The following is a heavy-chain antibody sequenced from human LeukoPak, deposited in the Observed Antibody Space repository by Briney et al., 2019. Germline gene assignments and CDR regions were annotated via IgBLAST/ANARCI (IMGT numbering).Heavy chain of an antibody. J-gene: IGHJ4*02. D-gene: IGHD3-10*01. Sequence: ASVKVSCKASGYTFTSYDINWVRQATGQGLEWMGWMNPNSGNTGYAQKFQGRVTMTRNTSISTAYMELSSLRSEDTAVYYCARGSPVGYYYGSGDYFDYWGQGTPVTVSS. CDR3: ARGSPVGYYYGSGDYFDY. V-gene: IGHV1-8*01. CDR2: MNPNSGNT. CDR1: GYTFTSYD.